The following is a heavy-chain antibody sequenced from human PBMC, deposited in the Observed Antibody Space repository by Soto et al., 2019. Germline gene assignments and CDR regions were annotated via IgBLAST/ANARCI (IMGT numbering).Heavy chain of an antibody. Sequence: EVQLLESGGGLAQPGGSLRLSCAASGFTFSSYAMSWVRQAPGKGLEWVSAISGSGGSTYYADSVKGRFTISRDNSKNTLYLQMNSLRAEDTAVYYCAKDYPGAAPYYYYYYMDVWGKGTTVTVSS. J-gene: IGHJ6*03. D-gene: IGHD2-15*01. CDR3: AKDYPGAAPYYYYYYMDV. V-gene: IGHV3-23*01. CDR2: ISGSGGST. CDR1: GFTFSSYA.